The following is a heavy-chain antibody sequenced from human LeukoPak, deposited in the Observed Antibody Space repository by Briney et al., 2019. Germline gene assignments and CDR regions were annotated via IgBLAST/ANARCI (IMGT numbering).Heavy chain of an antibody. D-gene: IGHD5-24*01. CDR3: ARDRLQLQS. J-gene: IGHJ5*02. CDR1: GGSVGNTTYF. V-gene: IGHV4-39*07. CDR2: TLYSGST. Sequence: SETLSLTCAVSGGSVGNTTYFWAWIRQPPGKGLEWIGNTLYSGSTYYNPSLKSRLTMGIDTSKNQFSLKLSSVTAADTAVYYCARDRLQLQSWGQGTLVTVSS.